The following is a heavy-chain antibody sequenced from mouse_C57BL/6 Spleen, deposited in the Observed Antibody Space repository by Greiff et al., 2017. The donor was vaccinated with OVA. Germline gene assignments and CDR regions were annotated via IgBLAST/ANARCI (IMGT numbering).Heavy chain of an antibody. Sequence: QVQLQQSGAELMKPGASVKLSCKATGYTFTGYWIEWVKQRPGHGLEWIGELLPGSGSTNYNEQFKGKATFTADTSSNTAYMQLSSLTTEDSAIYYFARRNSWFAYWGQGTLVTVSA. J-gene: IGHJ3*01. CDR1: GYTFTGYW. V-gene: IGHV1-9*01. CDR2: LLPGSGST. CDR3: ARRNSWFAY.